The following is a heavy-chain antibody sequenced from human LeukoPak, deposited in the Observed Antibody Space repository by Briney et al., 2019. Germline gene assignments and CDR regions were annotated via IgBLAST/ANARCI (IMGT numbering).Heavy chain of an antibody. Sequence: SETLSLTCAVYGGSFSGYYWSWIRQPPGKGLGWIGEINHSGSTNYNPSLKSRVTISVDTSKNQFSLKLSSVTAADTAVYYCARRQRWLQHFDYWGQGTLVTVSS. CDR1: GGSFSGYY. J-gene: IGHJ4*02. CDR2: INHSGST. V-gene: IGHV4-34*01. CDR3: ARRQRWLQHFDY. D-gene: IGHD5-24*01.